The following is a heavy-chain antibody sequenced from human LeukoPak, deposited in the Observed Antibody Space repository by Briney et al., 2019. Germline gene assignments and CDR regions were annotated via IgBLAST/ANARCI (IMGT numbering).Heavy chain of an antibody. CDR3: ASDSYSPEYFQH. V-gene: IGHV3-23*01. Sequence: GGSLRLSCAASGFTFSSYAVNWVRQAPGKGLECVSGISGSGDRTSYADSVKGRFTISRDTSKNTLYLQMNSLRAEDTAVYYCASDSYSPEYFQHWGQGTLVTVSS. J-gene: IGHJ1*01. CDR2: ISGSGDRT. CDR1: GFTFSSYA. D-gene: IGHD2-21*02.